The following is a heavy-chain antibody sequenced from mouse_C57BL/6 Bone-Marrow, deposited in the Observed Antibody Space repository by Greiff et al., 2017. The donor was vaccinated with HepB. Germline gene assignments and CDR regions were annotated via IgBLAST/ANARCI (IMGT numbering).Heavy chain of an antibody. CDR2: IDPSDSYT. Sequence: QVHVKQPGAELVRPGTSVKLSCKASGYTFTSYWMHWVKQRPGQGLEWIGVIDPSDSYTNYNQKFKGKATLTVDTSSSTAYMQLSSLTSEDSAVYYCARFYDGYYVAWFAYWGQGTLVTVSA. J-gene: IGHJ3*01. CDR1: GYTFTSYW. V-gene: IGHV1-59*01. D-gene: IGHD2-3*01. CDR3: ARFYDGYYVAWFAY.